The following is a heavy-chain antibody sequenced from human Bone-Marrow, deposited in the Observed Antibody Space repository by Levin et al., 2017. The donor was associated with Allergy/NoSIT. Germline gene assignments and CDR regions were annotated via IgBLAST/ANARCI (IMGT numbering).Heavy chain of an antibody. CDR2: IGWDDNK. Sequence: SGPTLVKPTQTLTLTCTFSGFSLNTTGVVVGWVRQPPGKALEWLAVIGWDDNKRYSPSLTSRLTITKDTSKNQVVLSMTNMDPVDTATYYCAHRRDFRAQHWGRGTLVTVSS. V-gene: IGHV2-5*02. CDR1: GFSLNTTGVV. J-gene: IGHJ2*01. CDR3: AHRRDFRAQH.